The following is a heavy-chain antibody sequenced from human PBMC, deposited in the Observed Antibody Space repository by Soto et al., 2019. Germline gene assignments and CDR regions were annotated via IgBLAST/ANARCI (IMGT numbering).Heavy chain of an antibody. CDR2: INPASGST. Sequence: QVQLVQSGAEVKKPGASVKLSCRTSGYTFTHYYIHWVRQAPGQGLEWLAIINPASGSTNYAQDFQGRVTLTMDTSTTTVYMELSGLRAEDTALFYYARDLAAGDHWGQGTLVTVSS. D-gene: IGHD6-13*01. J-gene: IGHJ4*02. CDR3: ARDLAAGDH. V-gene: IGHV1-46*01. CDR1: GYTFTHYY.